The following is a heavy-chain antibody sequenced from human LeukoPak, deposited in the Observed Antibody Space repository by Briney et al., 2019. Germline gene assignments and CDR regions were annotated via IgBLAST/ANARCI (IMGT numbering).Heavy chain of an antibody. CDR2: ISSSGSTI. J-gene: IGHJ4*02. CDR1: GFTFDDYG. D-gene: IGHD3-22*01. Sequence: GGSLRLSCAASGFTFDDYGMSWVRQAPGKGLEWVSYISSSGSTIYYADSVKGRFTISRDNAKNSLYLQMNSLRAEDTAVYYCARGGDSYDSSGKSDYWGQGTLVTVSS. CDR3: ARGGDSYDSSGKSDY. V-gene: IGHV3-11*01.